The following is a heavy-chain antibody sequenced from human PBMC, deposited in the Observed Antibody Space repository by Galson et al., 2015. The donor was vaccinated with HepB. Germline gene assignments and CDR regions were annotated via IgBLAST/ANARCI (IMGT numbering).Heavy chain of an antibody. CDR3: AKDHGIPTAAGSCFDF. CDR2: ITGNGGST. D-gene: IGHD6-13*01. V-gene: IGHV3-23*01. CDR1: GFTFSSYV. J-gene: IGHJ4*02. Sequence: SLRLSCAASGFTFSSYVMIWVRQAPGKGLEWVSSITGNGGSTYYADSVRGRFAISRDNSKNTLSLQMNNLRAEDSAVYYCAKDHGIPTAAGSCFDFWGQGALVTVSS.